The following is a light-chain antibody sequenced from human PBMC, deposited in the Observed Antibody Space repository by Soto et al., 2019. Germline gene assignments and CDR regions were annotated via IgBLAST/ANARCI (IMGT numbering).Light chain of an antibody. CDR3: QQYNNYPWT. J-gene: IGKJ1*01. CDR1: QSISSW. V-gene: IGKV1-5*03. Sequence: DIQMTQSPSTLSASVGDRVTITCRASQSISSWLAWYQQKPGKAPKVLIYKASSLESGVPSRFSGSGSGTEFTLTISSLQPDDFASYSCQQYNNYPWTFGQGTKVDVK. CDR2: KAS.